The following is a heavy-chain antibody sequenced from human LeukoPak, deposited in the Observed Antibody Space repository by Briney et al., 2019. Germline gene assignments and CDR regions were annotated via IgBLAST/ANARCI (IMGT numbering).Heavy chain of an antibody. CDR3: ARVRAYSSSWYHAFDI. D-gene: IGHD6-13*01. CDR1: GGSFSGYY. V-gene: IGHV4-34*01. CDR2: INHSGST. J-gene: IGHJ3*02. Sequence: SETLSLTCAVYGGSFSGYYWSWIRQPPGKGLEWIGEINHSGSTNYNPSLKSRVTISVDTSKNQFSLKLSSVTAADTAVYYCARVRAYSSSWYHAFDIWGQGTMVSVSS.